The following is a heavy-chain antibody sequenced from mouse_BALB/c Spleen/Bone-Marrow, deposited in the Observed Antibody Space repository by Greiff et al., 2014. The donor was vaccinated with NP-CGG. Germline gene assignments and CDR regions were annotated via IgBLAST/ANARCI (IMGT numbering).Heavy chain of an antibody. D-gene: IGHD2-4*01. CDR2: VNVNGDRP. V-gene: IGHV5-6-3*01. J-gene: IGHJ3*01. CDR1: GFTFSNYG. CDR3: ARGYDYSSWFAY. Sequence: VQLKESGGGLVQPGGSLKLSCAASGFTFSNYGMSWVRQTPDKRLEMIATVNVNGDRPYHPDSVKGRFTISRDNAKNTLSLQMSSLKSEDTAMYYCARGYDYSSWFAYWGQGTLVTVSA.